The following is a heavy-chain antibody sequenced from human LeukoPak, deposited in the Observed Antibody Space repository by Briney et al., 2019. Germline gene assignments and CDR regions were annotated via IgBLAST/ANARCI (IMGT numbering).Heavy chain of an antibody. J-gene: IGHJ4*02. CDR3: ARESIAAAGSTEPYFDY. CDR2: INPNSGGT. CDR1: GYTFIGYY. V-gene: IGHV1-2*02. D-gene: IGHD6-13*01. Sequence: ASVKVSCKASGYTFIGYYMHWVRQAPGQGLEWMGWINPNSGGTNYAQKFQGRVTMTRDTSISTAYMELSRLRSDDTAVYYCARESIAAAGSTEPYFDYWGQGTLVTVSS.